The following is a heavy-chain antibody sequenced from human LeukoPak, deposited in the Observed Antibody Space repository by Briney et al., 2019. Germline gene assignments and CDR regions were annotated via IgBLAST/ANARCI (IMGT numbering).Heavy chain of an antibody. V-gene: IGHV3-7*01. CDR3: ARKNYDFLSGGPKHFDY. CDR1: GFSFRNYW. D-gene: IGHD3-3*01. CDR2: IKQDGSEK. Sequence: GGSLRPSCAASGFSFRNYWMSWVRQAPGKGLEWVADIKQDGSEKNYVDSVKGRFTISRDNAKNSLSLQMNSLRAEDTAVYYCARKNYDFLSGGPKHFDYWGQGTLVTVSS. J-gene: IGHJ4*02.